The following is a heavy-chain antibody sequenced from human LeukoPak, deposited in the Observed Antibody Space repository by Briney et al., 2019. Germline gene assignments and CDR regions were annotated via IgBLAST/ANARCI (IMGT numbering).Heavy chain of an antibody. D-gene: IGHD4-11*01. CDR3: ARDRVREVTIVTTPSLGY. J-gene: IGHJ4*02. V-gene: IGHV3-30-3*01. CDR1: GFSFSSYA. Sequence: GGSLRLSCAASGFSFSSYAMHWVRQAPGKGLEWVAVVSYDGSNKYYADSVKGRFTISRDNSKNTLYLQMNSLRAEDTAVYYCARDRVREVTIVTTPSLGYWGQGTLVTVSS. CDR2: VSYDGSNK.